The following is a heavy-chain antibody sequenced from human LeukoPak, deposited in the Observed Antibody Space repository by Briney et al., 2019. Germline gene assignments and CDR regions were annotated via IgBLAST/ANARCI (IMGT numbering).Heavy chain of an antibody. CDR3: ARDRSSYDSGSYGGVFES. CDR2: IYYSGST. D-gene: IGHD3-10*01. V-gene: IGHV4-61*01. Sequence: SPSETLSLTCTVSGGSISSGSYYWSWIRQPPGKGLEWIGYIYYSGSTNYNPSLKSRVTISVDTSKNQFSLKLSSVTAADTAVYYCARDRSSYDSGSYGGVFESWGQGTLVTVSS. CDR1: GGSISSGSYY. J-gene: IGHJ4*02.